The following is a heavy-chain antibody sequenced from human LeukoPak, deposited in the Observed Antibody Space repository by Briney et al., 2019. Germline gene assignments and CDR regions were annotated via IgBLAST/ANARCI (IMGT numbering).Heavy chain of an antibody. D-gene: IGHD3-10*01. CDR1: GFTFSSYG. V-gene: IGHV3-23*01. J-gene: IGHJ4*02. CDR2: ISGSGGST. Sequence: GGSLRPSCAASGFTFSSYGMSWVRQAPGKGLEWVSAISGSGGSTYYADSVKGRFTISRDNSKNTLYLQMNSLRAEDTAVYYCAKSRGYYGSERTYYFDYWGQGTLVTVSS. CDR3: AKSRGYYGSERTYYFDY.